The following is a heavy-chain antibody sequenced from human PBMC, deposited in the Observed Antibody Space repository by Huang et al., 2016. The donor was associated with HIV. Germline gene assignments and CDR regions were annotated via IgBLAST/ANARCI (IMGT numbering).Heavy chain of an antibody. D-gene: IGHD2-15*01. CDR3: ATSTPDVGAGVLRSAFDI. CDR2: LDPEGGET. J-gene: IGHJ3*02. V-gene: IGHV1-24*01. CDR1: GYTVSELS. Sequence: QVQLVESGAELKKPGASVRVSCKVSGYTVSELSLHWVRQAPEKGLEWMGGLDPEGGETIDAQRLQGRVAITEDTSTDTAYMELSSLRPEDTAVYYCATSTPDVGAGVLRSAFDIWGQGTMVTVSS.